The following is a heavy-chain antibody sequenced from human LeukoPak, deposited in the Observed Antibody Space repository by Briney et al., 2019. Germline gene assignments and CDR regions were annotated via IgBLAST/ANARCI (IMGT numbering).Heavy chain of an antibody. V-gene: IGHV3-23*01. CDR1: GFTFSSYA. D-gene: IGHD3-22*01. Sequence: GGSLRLSCAASGFTFSSYAMSWVRQAPGKGLEWVSAINGSGGSTYYADSVKGRFTISRDNSKNTLYLQMNNLRAEDTAVYYCAKDRATYYHDSSGYPGAFDIWGQGTMVTVSS. J-gene: IGHJ3*02. CDR2: INGSGGST. CDR3: AKDRATYYHDSSGYPGAFDI.